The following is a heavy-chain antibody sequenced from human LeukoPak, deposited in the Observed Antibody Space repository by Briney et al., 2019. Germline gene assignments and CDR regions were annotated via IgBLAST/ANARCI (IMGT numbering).Heavy chain of an antibody. Sequence: ASVKVSCKPSGNTFTGHYIHWVRQAPGQGLEWMGWINHNSGATDYAQKFQGRVTMTSDTSISKAYVELSRLRSDDTDVYYCASQVLTDYYFDSWGQGTLLTVSS. J-gene: IGHJ4*02. CDR1: GNTFTGHY. V-gene: IGHV1-2*02. CDR2: INHNSGAT. D-gene: IGHD2-21*02. CDR3: ASQVLTDYYFDS.